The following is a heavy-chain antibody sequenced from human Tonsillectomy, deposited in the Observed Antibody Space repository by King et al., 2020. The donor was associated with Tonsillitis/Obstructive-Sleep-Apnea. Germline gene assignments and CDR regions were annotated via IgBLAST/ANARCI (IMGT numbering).Heavy chain of an antibody. CDR3: ARGNGEYSPASYYYHMDV. J-gene: IGHJ6*03. V-gene: IGHV7-4-1*02. CDR2: INTNTGNP. CDR1: GYTFTRYA. D-gene: IGHD3-10*01. Sequence: VQLVQSGSELKKPGASVKVSCKASGYTFTRYAMNCVRQAPGQGLEWMGWINTNTGNPTYAQGFTVRFVFSWYPSVSTAHLQISSLKAEDTAVYYCARGNGEYSPASYYYHMDVWGKGTTVTVSS.